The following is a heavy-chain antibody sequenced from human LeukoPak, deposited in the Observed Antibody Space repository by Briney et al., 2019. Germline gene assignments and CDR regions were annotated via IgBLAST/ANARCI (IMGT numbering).Heavy chain of an antibody. CDR3: SRDQGRIRYFDTTRNDY. Sequence: GASVKVSCKASGYTFTSYGISWVRQAPGQGLECMGWISAYNGNTNYAQKLQGRVTMTTDTSTSTAYMELRSLRSDDTAVYYFSRDQGRIRYFDTTRNDYWGQGTLVTVSS. V-gene: IGHV1-18*01. CDR1: GYTFTSYG. CDR2: ISAYNGNT. J-gene: IGHJ4*02. D-gene: IGHD3-9*01.